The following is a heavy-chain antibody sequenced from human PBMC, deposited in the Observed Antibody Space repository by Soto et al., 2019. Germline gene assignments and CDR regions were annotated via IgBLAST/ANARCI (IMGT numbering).Heavy chain of an antibody. CDR2: FDPEDGET. V-gene: IGHV1-24*01. CDR3: ATDFGVVATIENYYYYGMDV. J-gene: IGHJ6*02. D-gene: IGHD5-12*01. CDR1: GYTLTELS. Sequence: GASVKVSCKVSGYTLTELSMHWVRQAPGKGLEWMGGFDPEDGETIYAQKFQGRVTMTEDTSTDTAYMELSSLRSEDTAVYYCATDFGVVATIENYYYYGMDVWGQGTTVTVSS.